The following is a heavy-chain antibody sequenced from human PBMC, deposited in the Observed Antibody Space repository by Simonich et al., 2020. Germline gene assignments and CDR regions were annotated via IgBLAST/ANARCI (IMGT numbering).Heavy chain of an antibody. CDR1: GGSISIYY. D-gene: IGHD5-12*01. CDR3: ARHDRWLQFYFDY. CDR2: IYYSGST. J-gene: IGHJ4*02. V-gene: IGHV4-59*08. Sequence: QVQLQESGPGLVKPSETLSLTCPVSGGSISIYYWSWIRQPPGKGLEWIGYIYYSGSTTYNPSLKSRVTISVDTSKNQFSLKLSSVTAADTAVYYCARHDRWLQFYFDYWGQGTLVTVSS.